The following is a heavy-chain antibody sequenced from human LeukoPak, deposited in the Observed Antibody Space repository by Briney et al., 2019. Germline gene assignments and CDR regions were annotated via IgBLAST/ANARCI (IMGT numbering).Heavy chain of an antibody. CDR2: IMPISGIA. Sequence: SVKVSCKASGDTFSNYGLSWVRQAPGQGLEWMGRIMPISGIANYAQKFQDRVTINTDESTRTVYMELNSLRSEDTAVYYCARDLYYYDSGGPDYWGQGTLVSVSS. D-gene: IGHD3-22*01. CDR1: GDTFSNYG. CDR3: ARDLYYYDSGGPDY. J-gene: IGHJ4*02. V-gene: IGHV1-69*05.